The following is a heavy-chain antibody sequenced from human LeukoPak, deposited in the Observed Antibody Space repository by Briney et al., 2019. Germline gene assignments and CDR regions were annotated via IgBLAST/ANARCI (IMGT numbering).Heavy chain of an antibody. J-gene: IGHJ5*02. CDR2: ISAYNGNT. V-gene: IGHV1-18*01. CDR3: ARVAQGPASYYYGSGRNWFDP. Sequence: ASVKVSCKASGYTFTSYGISWVRQAPGQGLEWMGWISAYNGNTNYAQKLQGRVTMTTDTSTSTAYMELRSLTSDDTAVYYCARVAQGPASYYYGSGRNWFDPWGQGTLVTVSS. D-gene: IGHD3-10*01. CDR1: GYTFTSYG.